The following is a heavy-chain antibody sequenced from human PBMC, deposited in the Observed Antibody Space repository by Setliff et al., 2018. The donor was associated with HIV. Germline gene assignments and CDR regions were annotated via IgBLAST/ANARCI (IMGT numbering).Heavy chain of an antibody. CDR3: ARYDGYKVSFDN. J-gene: IGHJ4*02. Sequence: PSETLSLTWGVYGRSLSDYYWNWIRQPPGKGLEWIAEINHSGSTNYNPSLKSRATISVDTSQNQLSLKLSSVTAADTAMYYCARYDGYKVSFDNWGPGTLVTVS. D-gene: IGHD5-18*01. CDR2: INHSGST. CDR1: GRSLSDYY. V-gene: IGHV4-34*01.